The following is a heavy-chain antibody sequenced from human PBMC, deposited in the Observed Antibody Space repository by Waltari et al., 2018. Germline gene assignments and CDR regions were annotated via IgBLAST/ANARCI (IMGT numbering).Heavy chain of an antibody. CDR2: INHSGST. CDR1: GGSISSHY. Sequence: QVQLQESGPGLVKPSETLSLTCTVSGGSISSHYWSWIRQPPGKGLEWIGEINHSGSTNYNPSLKSRVTISVDTSKNQFSLKLSSVTAADTAVYYCARGRSYYGSGSSFDYWGQGTLVTVSS. D-gene: IGHD3-10*01. J-gene: IGHJ4*02. CDR3: ARGRSYYGSGSSFDY. V-gene: IGHV4-59*11.